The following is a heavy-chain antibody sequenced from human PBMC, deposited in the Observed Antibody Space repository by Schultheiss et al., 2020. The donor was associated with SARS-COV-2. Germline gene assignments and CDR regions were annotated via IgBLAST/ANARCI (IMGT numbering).Heavy chain of an antibody. V-gene: IGHV2-5*01. Sequence: SGPTLVKPTQTLTLTCTFSGFSLSTSGVGVGWIRQPPGKALEWLALIYWNDDKRYSPSLKTRLTISKDTSKNQVVLTMTNMYPVDTATYYCARLRGSDYGVDYWGQGTLVTVSS. J-gene: IGHJ4*02. D-gene: IGHD4-17*01. CDR3: ARLRGSDYGVDY. CDR2: IYWNDDK. CDR1: GFSLSTSGVG.